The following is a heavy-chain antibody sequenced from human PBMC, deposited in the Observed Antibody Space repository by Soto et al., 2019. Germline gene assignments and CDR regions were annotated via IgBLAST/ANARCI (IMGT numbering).Heavy chain of an antibody. CDR2: INEDGSET. Sequence: SLRLSCRASEFPFSLSWMTWLRQAPGKGLEWVGNINEDGSETFYGGSVEGRFTISRDNAENTLLLQMNSLGAEGTAVYYCAKDSNKYSSSLRGRYFDYWGQGIGVTVSS. D-gene: IGHD4-4*01. CDR1: EFPFSLSW. CDR3: AKDSNKYSSSLRGRYFDY. V-gene: IGHV3-7*03. J-gene: IGHJ4*02.